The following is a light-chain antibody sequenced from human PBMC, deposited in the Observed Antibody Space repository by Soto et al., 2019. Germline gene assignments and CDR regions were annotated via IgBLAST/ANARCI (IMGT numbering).Light chain of an antibody. Sequence: QSVLAQPASVSGSPGQSITISCTGTSSDVGAYNSVSWYQQHPHRAPQVMIYEVSNRPSGVSNRFSGSKSGNTASLTISGLQAEDEADYYCSSYTSSSTPYVFGTGTKVTVL. CDR1: SSDVGAYNS. V-gene: IGLV2-14*01. J-gene: IGLJ1*01. CDR2: EVS. CDR3: SSYTSSSTPYV.